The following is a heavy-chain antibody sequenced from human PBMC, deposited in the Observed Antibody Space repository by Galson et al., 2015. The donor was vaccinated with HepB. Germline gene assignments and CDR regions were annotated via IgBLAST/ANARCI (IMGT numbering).Heavy chain of an antibody. J-gene: IGHJ1*01. CDR3: ARDPAIAAAGTGYFQH. Sequence: QSGAEVKKPGASVKVSCKASGYTFTGYGITWVRQAPGQGLEWMGWISAYNGNTNYAQNLQGRVTMTTDTSTSTAYMELRSLRSDDTAVYYCARDPAIAAAGTGYFQHWGQGTLVTVSS. CDR1: GYTFTGYG. D-gene: IGHD6-13*01. V-gene: IGHV1-18*04. CDR2: ISAYNGNT.